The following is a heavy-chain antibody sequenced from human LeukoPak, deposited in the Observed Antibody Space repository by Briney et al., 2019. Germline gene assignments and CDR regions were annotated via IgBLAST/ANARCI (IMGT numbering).Heavy chain of an antibody. CDR2: VYYSGNT. V-gene: IGHV4-39*07. CDR3: ARVARYGGYTQYFQP. CDR1: GDSISSSSYF. Sequence: SETLSLTCTVSGDSISSSSYFWGWIRQPPGKGLEWIASVYYSGNTYYNPSLKSRFTISVDTSKNQFSLRLASVTAADTAVYYCARVARYGGYTQYFQPWGQGTLVTVSS. D-gene: IGHD4-23*01. J-gene: IGHJ1*01.